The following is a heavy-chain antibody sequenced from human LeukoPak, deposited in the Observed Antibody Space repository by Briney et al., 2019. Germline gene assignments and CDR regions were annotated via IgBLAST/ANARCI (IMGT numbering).Heavy chain of an antibody. CDR3: ARATRGVNAYDY. V-gene: IGHV3-74*01. D-gene: IGHD3-16*01. CDR2: INSDGSST. Sequence: GGSLRLSCAASGFTFSSYWMHWVRQAPGKGLVWVSRINSDGSSTSYADSVKGRFTISRDNAKNTLYLQMNSLRAEDTAVYYCARATRGVNAYDYWGQGTLVTVSS. J-gene: IGHJ4*02. CDR1: GFTFSSYW.